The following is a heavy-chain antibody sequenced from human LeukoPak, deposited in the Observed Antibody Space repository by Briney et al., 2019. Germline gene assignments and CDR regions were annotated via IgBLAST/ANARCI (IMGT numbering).Heavy chain of an antibody. Sequence: GGSLRLSCAASGFTFSSYSMNWVRQAPGKGLEWVSSISSSSSYIYYADSVKGRFTISRDNAKNSLYLQMNSLRAEDTAVYYCARNSPGSGWYPDYWGQGTLVTVSS. J-gene: IGHJ4*02. CDR1: GFTFSSYS. CDR3: ARNSPGSGWYPDY. CDR2: ISSSSSYI. V-gene: IGHV3-21*01. D-gene: IGHD6-19*01.